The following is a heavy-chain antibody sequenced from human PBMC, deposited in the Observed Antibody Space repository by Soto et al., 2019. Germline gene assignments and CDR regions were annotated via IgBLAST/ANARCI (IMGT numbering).Heavy chain of an antibody. D-gene: IGHD3-10*01. CDR3: ARTYGSGKIFDY. CDR1: GGSISSGGYY. CDR2: IYYSGST. V-gene: IGHV4-31*03. Sequence: SETLSLTCTVSGGSISSGGYYWSWIRQHPGKGLEWIGYIYYSGSTYYNPSLKSRVTISVDTSKNQFSLKLSSVTAADTAVYYCARTYGSGKIFDYWGQGTLVTVSS. J-gene: IGHJ4*02.